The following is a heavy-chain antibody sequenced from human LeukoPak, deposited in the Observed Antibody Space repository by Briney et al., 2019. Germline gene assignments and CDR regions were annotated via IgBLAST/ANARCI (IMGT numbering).Heavy chain of an antibody. CDR1: GYNFTVYY. Sequence: ASVKVSCKGSGYNFTVYYMHWVRQAPGQGLEWMGWMDPNSGDTIYAPKFQGRVSMTRDTSITTAYMELSSLTFDDSAMYYCATKGGLTPNTLAMWGHGTKVTVSS. CDR2: MDPNSGDT. J-gene: IGHJ3*01. V-gene: IGHV1-2*02. CDR3: ATKGGLTPNTLAM. D-gene: IGHD2-15*01.